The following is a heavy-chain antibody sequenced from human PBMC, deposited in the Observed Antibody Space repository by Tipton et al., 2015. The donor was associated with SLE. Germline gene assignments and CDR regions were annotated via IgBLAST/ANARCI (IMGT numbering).Heavy chain of an antibody. Sequence: SLRLSCAASGFTFSDYYMSWIRQAPGKGLEWVSYISSSGSTIYYADSVKGRFTISRDNAKNSLYLQMNSLRAEDTAVYYCARDRMNQLYFDYWGQGTLVTVSS. D-gene: IGHD1-1*01. J-gene: IGHJ4*02. V-gene: IGHV3-11*04. CDR2: ISSSGSTI. CDR1: GFTFSDYY. CDR3: ARDRMNQLYFDY.